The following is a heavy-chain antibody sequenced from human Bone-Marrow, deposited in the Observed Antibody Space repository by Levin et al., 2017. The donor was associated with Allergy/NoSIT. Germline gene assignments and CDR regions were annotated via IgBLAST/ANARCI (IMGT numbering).Heavy chain of an antibody. D-gene: IGHD6-13*01. V-gene: IGHV3-30*18. CDR2: ISYDGSNK. J-gene: IGHJ4*02. CDR3: AKNLGGSSWSQPFDF. Sequence: SCAASGFTFSSYGMHWVRQTPGKGLEWVAVISYDGSNKYYADSVKGRFTISRDNSENTLYLQMNSLRAEDTALYYCAKNLGGSSWSQPFDFWGQGTLVTVSS. CDR1: GFTFSSYG.